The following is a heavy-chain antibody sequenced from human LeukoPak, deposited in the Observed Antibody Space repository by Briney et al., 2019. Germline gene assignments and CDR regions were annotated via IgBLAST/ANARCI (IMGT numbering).Heavy chain of an antibody. CDR1: GSTFSSYA. CDR2: IIPIFGSA. V-gene: IGHV1-69*13. J-gene: IGHJ6*03. D-gene: IGHD2-2*01. Sequence: SVKVSCKASGSTFSSYAINWVRQAPGQGLEWMGGIIPIFGSAKYAQKFQGSVTITADGSTSTAYMELSSLRSEDTAVYYCARVVVGYCSSTSCYAPAYYMDVWGKGPRSPSP. CDR3: ARVVVGYCSSTSCYAPAYYMDV.